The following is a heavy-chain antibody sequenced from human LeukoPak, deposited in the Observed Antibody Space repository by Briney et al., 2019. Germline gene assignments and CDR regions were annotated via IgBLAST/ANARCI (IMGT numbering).Heavy chain of an antibody. Sequence: SETLSLTCTVSGGSISSSYYYWGWIRQPPGEGLGWIGTIYYSGSTYYNPSLKSRVTLSVDTSKNQFSLKLSSVTAADTAVYYCARRARLSGITFVRGALYYFDYWGQGTLVTDSS. V-gene: IGHV4-39*01. CDR2: IYYSGST. CDR1: GGSISSSYYY. CDR3: ARRARLSGITFVRGALYYFDY. J-gene: IGHJ4*02. D-gene: IGHD3-10*01.